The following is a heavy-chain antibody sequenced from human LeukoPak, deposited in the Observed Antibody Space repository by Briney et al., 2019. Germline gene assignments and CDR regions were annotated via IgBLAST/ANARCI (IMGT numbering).Heavy chain of an antibody. CDR3: ARATGDGYNSNDAFDI. CDR2: IYYSGST. D-gene: IGHD5-24*01. CDR1: GGSVSSGSYY. V-gene: IGHV4-61*01. J-gene: IGHJ3*02. Sequence: SETLSLTCTVSGGSVSSGSYYWSWIRQPPGKGLEWMGYIYYSGSTNYNPSLKSRVTISVDTSKNQFSLKLSSVTAADTAVYYCARATGDGYNSNDAFDIWGQGTMVTVSS.